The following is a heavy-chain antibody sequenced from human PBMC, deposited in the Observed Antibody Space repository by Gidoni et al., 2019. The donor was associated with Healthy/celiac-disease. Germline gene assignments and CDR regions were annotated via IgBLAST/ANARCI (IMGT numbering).Heavy chain of an antibody. V-gene: IGHV3-21*01. D-gene: IGHD6-13*01. CDR3: AGALDSSSWYLRHYYYGMDV. CDR1: GSTFSSQS. J-gene: IGHJ6*02. Sequence: EVKLVEPGGGLVMPGAFMSICCAASGSTFSSQSMTWVRQAPGKRLEWVSAISSSSSYIYYADSVKGRFTISRDNAKNSLYLQMNSLRAEYTAVYYCAGALDSSSWYLRHYYYGMDVWGQGTTVTVSS. CDR2: ISSSSSYI.